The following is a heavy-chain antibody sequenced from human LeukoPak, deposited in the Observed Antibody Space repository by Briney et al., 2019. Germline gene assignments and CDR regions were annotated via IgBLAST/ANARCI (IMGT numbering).Heavy chain of an antibody. D-gene: IGHD3-9*01. J-gene: IGHJ4*02. V-gene: IGHV3-48*04. CDR3: ARGHYDILTASYKWTPDY. CDR1: GFPFSDYS. CDR2: IGISSGNT. Sequence: GGSLRLSCTASGFPFSDYSMNWVRQAPGKGLEWISYIGISSGNTKYADSVRGRFTTSRDNAKNSLSLQLSSLRAEDTAVYYCARGHYDILTASYKWTPDYWGQGILVTVSS.